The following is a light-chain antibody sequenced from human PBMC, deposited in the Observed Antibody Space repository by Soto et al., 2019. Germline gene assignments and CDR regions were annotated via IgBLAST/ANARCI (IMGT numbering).Light chain of an antibody. CDR2: DAS. V-gene: IGKV1-5*01. Sequence: DIQMTQSPSTLSASVGDRVTITCRASQSISSWLAWYQQKPGKAPKLLIYDASSLESGVPSRFSGSGSGTEFTLTSSSLQPDDFATYYCQQYNSYSETFGQGTKV. CDR3: QQYNSYSET. CDR1: QSISSW. J-gene: IGKJ1*01.